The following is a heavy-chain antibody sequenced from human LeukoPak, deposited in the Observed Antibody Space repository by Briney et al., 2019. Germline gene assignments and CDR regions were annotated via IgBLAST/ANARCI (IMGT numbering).Heavy chain of an antibody. V-gene: IGHV3-30*04. CDR1: GFTFSDYT. CDR2: LPHDGSNQ. J-gene: IGHJ4*02. Sequence: GRSLRLSCAASGFTFSDYTMQWVRQAPGKGLEWVALLPHDGSNQYYAASMKGRFTISRDNFKNALYLQMNSLRLDDAAVYYCARGLHDRSWYGAHWGQGTLLSVSS. D-gene: IGHD6-13*01. CDR3: ARGLHDRSWYGAH.